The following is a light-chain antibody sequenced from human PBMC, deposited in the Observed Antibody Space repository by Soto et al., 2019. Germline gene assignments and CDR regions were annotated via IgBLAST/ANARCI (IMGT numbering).Light chain of an antibody. CDR2: GAS. V-gene: IGKV3-20*01. Sequence: EIVLTQSPGTLSLSPGERATLSCRASQSVSSSYLAWYQQKPGQAPRLLIYGASSRATGIPDRISGSGSGTDFTLTISRLEPEDFAVYYCQQFGCSPLFTFGPGTKVDVK. CDR3: QQFGCSPLFT. J-gene: IGKJ3*01. CDR1: QSVSSSY.